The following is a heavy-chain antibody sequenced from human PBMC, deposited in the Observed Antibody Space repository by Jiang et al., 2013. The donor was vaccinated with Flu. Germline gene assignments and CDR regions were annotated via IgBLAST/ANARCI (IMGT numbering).Heavy chain of an antibody. CDR3: AKDLLGEWRTRGYFDY. CDR2: ISGSGGST. D-gene: IGHD3-10*01. CDR1: GFTFSSYA. Sequence: VQLVESGGGLVQPGGSLRLSCAASGFTFSSYAMSWVRQAPGKGLEWVSAISGSGGSTYYADSVKGRFTISRDNSKNTLYLQMNSLRAEDTAVYYCAKDLLGEWRTRGYFDYWGQGTLVTVSS. V-gene: IGHV3-23*04. J-gene: IGHJ4*02.